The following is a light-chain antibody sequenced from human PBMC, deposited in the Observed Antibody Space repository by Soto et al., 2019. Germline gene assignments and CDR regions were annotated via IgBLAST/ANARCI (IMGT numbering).Light chain of an antibody. CDR2: DAS. CDR3: QQRSNWL. J-gene: IGKJ3*01. V-gene: IGKV3-11*01. Sequence: EIVLTQTPSTLSLSPGDTATLSCRASQRFVSGHLAWYQQRPGQAPRLLIYDASNRATGIPARFSGSGSGTDFTLTISSLEPEDFAVYYCQQRSNWLFGPGTKVDIK. CDR1: QRFVSGH.